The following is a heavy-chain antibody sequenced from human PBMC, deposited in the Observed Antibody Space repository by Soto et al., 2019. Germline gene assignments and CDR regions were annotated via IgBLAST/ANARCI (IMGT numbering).Heavy chain of an antibody. D-gene: IGHD2-2*01. Sequence: PSETLSLTCAVSGGSISSTTWWSWVRQPPGKGLEWIGEIHHGGSTNYNPSLKSRITISVDTSKNQFSLKLSSVTAADTAVYYCARGRTSSPTPGDYWGQGTLVTVSS. CDR2: IHHGGST. CDR1: GGSISSTTW. CDR3: ARGRTSSPTPGDY. V-gene: IGHV4-4*02. J-gene: IGHJ4*02.